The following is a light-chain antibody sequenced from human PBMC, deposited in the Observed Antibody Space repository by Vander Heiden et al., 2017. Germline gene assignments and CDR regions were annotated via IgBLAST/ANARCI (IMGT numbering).Light chain of an antibody. Sequence: QSVLTQPPSASGPPGQRVPISCSGTSSNLGSNTVNWYQQLQGTAPKLLIYSKNQRPPGVPDRFSGSKSGTSASLAISGLQSEDEADYYCAAWDDSLNGWVFGGGTKLTVL. J-gene: IGLJ3*02. CDR2: SKN. CDR1: SSNLGSNT. CDR3: AAWDDSLNGWV. V-gene: IGLV1-44*01.